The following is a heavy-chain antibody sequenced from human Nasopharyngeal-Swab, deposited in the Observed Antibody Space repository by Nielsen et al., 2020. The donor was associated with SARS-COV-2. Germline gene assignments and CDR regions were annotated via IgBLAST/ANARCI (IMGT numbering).Heavy chain of an antibody. CDR3: ARGGTYYYDSSNDAFDI. CDR1: GFTFSSYD. Sequence: GESLKISCAASGFTFSSYDMHWVRQATGKGLEWVSAIGTAGDTYYPGSVKDRFTISRENAKNSLYLQMNSLRAGDTAVYYCARGGTYYYDSSNDAFDIWGQGTMVTVSS. V-gene: IGHV3-13*01. CDR2: IGTAGDT. D-gene: IGHD3-22*01. J-gene: IGHJ3*02.